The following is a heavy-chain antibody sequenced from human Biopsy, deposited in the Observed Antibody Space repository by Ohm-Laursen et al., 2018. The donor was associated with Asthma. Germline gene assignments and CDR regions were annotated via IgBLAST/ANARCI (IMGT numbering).Heavy chain of an antibody. Sequence: SGTLSLTCTVYGGYLTGHYWNWIRQPPGKGLEWIGEIDQSGYTNYNPSLKSRVTISADTSKNQHHLNLSSVTAADTAVYFCARAAIAGIRGWFDPWGQGTQVTVSS. V-gene: IGHV4-34*01. CDR2: IDQSGYT. CDR1: GGYLTGHY. J-gene: IGHJ5*02. D-gene: IGHD2-2*02. CDR3: ARAAIAGIRGWFDP.